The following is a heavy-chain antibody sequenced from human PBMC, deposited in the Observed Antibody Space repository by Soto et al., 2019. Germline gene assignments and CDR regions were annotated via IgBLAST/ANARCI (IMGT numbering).Heavy chain of an antibody. CDR3: ARHMRAVAAPLAY. V-gene: IGHV4-39*01. CDR2: LPYSGST. Sequence: SSETLSLTCTVSGGSIRDTIYYWGWIRQPPGKGLGWIGSLPYSGSTHYNASLKSRVTISVDPSKSQFSLNLTSVTPADTSVYQCARHMRAVAAPLAYWGQGTVVTVYS. J-gene: IGHJ4*02. CDR1: GGSIRDTIYY. D-gene: IGHD6-19*01.